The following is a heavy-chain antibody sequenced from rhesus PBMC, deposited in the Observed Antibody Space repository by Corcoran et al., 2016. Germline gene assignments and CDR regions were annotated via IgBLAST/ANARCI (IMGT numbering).Heavy chain of an antibody. CDR1: GFTFSSSA. CDR3: ATYGSSYYYFDY. D-gene: IGHD4-29*01. Sequence: EVQLVESGGGLVQPGGSLRLSCAASGFTFSSSAMHWVRQASRKGMEWVGRIKRKSNNKETGYAASVKGRFTISRDDSKNTAYLQMNSLRTEDTAVYYCATYGSSYYYFDYWGQGVLVTVSS. J-gene: IGHJ4*01. V-gene: IGHV3-118*01. CDR2: IKRKSNNKET.